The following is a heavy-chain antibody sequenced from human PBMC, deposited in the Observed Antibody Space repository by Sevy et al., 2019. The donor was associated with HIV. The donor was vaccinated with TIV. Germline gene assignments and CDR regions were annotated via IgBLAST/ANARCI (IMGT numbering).Heavy chain of an antibody. D-gene: IGHD6-13*01. CDR1: GFTFSSHW. V-gene: IGHV3-7*01. CDR2: INQDGSAK. CDR3: ARDTGGIGMDV. J-gene: IGHJ6*02. Sequence: GGSLRLSCAASGFTFSSHWMSWVRQAPGKGLEWVANINQDGSAKYYVDSVKGRFTISRDNAKNSLSLQMNSLRAEDTAVYYCARDTGGIGMDVWGQGTTVTVFS.